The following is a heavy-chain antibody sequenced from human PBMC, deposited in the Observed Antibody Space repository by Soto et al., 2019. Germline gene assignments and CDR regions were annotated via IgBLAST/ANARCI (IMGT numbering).Heavy chain of an antibody. CDR3: ATDMDRHCSSSSCVGYWFAA. V-gene: IGHV1-18*01. CDR2: ISAYNGHT. J-gene: IGHJ5*02. Sequence: QVPLVQSGAEVKKPGASVKVSCRASGYTFPNYGVSWVRQAPGQGLEWMGWISAYNGHTDYAQKGQGRVTITTDTATSTAYMEVGNLRSDDTAVYYCATDMDRHCSSSSCVGYWFAAWGQGTQVTVAS. D-gene: IGHD2-15*01. CDR1: GYTFPNYG.